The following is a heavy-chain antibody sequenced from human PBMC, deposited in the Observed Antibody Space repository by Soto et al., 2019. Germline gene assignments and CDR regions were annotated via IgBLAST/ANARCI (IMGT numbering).Heavy chain of an antibody. J-gene: IGHJ4*02. Sequence: GGSLRLSCAASGFTFSSFTMHWVRQAPGKGLEWVAVISYDDGTNKDYADSVKGRFTISRDNPKNTLYLQMNSLRAEDTAVYYWAWSIPVAATPEFDHWAQLTLVPVCS. D-gene: IGHD6-19*01. CDR3: AWSIPVAATPEFDH. V-gene: IGHV3-30-3*01. CDR1: GFTFSSFT. CDR2: ISYDDGTNK.